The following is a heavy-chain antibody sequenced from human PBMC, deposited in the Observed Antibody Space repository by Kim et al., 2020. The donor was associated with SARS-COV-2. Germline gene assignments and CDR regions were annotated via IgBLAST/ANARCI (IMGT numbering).Heavy chain of an antibody. CDR2: INTNTGNP. Sequence: ASVKVSCKASGYTFTSYAMNWVRQAPGQGLEWMGWINTNTGNPTYAQGFTGRFVFSLDTSVSTAYLQISSLKAEDTAVYYCARGGIAVAGNAPNFDYWGQGTLVTVSS. J-gene: IGHJ4*02. CDR3: ARGGIAVAGNAPNFDY. V-gene: IGHV7-4-1*02. D-gene: IGHD6-19*01. CDR1: GYTFTSYA.